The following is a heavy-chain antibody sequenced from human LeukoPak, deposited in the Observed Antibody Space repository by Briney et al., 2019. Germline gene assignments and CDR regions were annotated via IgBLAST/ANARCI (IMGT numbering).Heavy chain of an antibody. CDR2: ISSSSSYI. CDR3: ARSGPPGGKTGTTFFDY. Sequence: GGSLRLSCAASGFTFSSYSMNWVRQAPGKGLEWVSSISSSSSYIYYADSVKGRFTISRDNAKNSLHLQMNSLRAEDTAVYYCARSGPPGGKTGTTFFDYWGQGTLVTVSS. V-gene: IGHV3-21*01. J-gene: IGHJ4*02. CDR1: GFTFSSYS. D-gene: IGHD1-1*01.